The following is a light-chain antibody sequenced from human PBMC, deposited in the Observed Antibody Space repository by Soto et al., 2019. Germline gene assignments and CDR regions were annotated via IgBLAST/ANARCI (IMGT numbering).Light chain of an antibody. Sequence: QSALTQPASVSGTPGQSITISCTGTNSDVGKYDFVSWYQHYPDKAPKFIIYEVNKRPSGVSHRFSGSESGSTASLTISGLQAEDEAHYYCCSYTSSETVVFGGGTKVTVL. V-gene: IGLV2-23*02. J-gene: IGLJ3*02. CDR3: CSYTSSETVV. CDR1: NSDVGKYDF. CDR2: EVN.